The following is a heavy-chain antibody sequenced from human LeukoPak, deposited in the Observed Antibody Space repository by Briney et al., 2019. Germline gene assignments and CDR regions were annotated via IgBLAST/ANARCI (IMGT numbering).Heavy chain of an antibody. V-gene: IGHV3-30*02. CDR2: IRYDGSNK. Sequence: GGSLRLSCAASGFTFSSYGMHWVRQAPGKWLEWVAFIRYDGSNKYYADSVKGRFTISRDNSKKTLYLQMNSLRPEDTAVYYCAKDFSVYYYDSRVLDYWGQGTLVTVSS. CDR1: GFTFSSYG. J-gene: IGHJ4*02. D-gene: IGHD3-22*01. CDR3: AKDFSVYYYDSRVLDY.